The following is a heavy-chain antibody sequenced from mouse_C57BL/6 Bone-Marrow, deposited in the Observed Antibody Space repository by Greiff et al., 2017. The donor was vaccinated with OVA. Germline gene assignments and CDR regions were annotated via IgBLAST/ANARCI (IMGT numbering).Heavy chain of an antibody. CDR1: GFSLTSYG. D-gene: IGHD2-3*01. J-gene: IGHJ3*01. CDR2: IWRGGST. CDR3: AKNSGWLLRFAY. Sequence: VQLQESGPGLVQPSQSLSITCTVSGFSLTSYGVHWVRQSPGKGLEWLGVIWRGGSTDYNAAFMSRLSITKDNSKSQVFFKMNSLQADDTAIYDCAKNSGWLLRFAYWGQGTLVTVSA. V-gene: IGHV2-5*01.